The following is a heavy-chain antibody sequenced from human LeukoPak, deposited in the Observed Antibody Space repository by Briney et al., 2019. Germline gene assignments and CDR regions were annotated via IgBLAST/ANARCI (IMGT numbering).Heavy chain of an antibody. CDR1: GFTFSDYF. J-gene: IGHJ4*02. D-gene: IGHD2-21*01. V-gene: IGHV3-11*01. CDR3: ARSSINDN. Sequence: GGSLRLSCAASGFTFSDYFMTWIRQAPGKGLEWVSYISSSGETVNYADSVRGRFTISRDNAQNSLHLQMNSLRVEDTAVYYCARSSINDNWGQGTLVTVSS. CDR2: ISSSGETV.